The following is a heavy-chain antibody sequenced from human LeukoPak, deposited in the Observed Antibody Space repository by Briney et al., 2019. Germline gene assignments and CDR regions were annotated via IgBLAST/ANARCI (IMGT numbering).Heavy chain of an antibody. J-gene: IGHJ6*02. CDR2: INHSGST. CDR1: AGSFSGNY. V-gene: IGHV4-34*01. Sequence: PSETLSLTCAVYAGSFSGNYWSWVRHPPGKGLEWIGEINHSGSTNYNPSLKSRVTISVDTSKNQFSLKLTSVTAADTAVYYCARIMDTAWGMDVWGQGTTVTVSS. CDR3: ARIMDTAWGMDV. D-gene: IGHD3-16*01.